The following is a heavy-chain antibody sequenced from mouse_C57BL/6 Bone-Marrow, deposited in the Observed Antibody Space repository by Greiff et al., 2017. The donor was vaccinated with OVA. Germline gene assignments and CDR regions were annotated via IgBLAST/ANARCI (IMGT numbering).Heavy chain of an antibody. CDR2: ISSGSSTI. CDR3: ARTRGEGSFAY. V-gene: IGHV5-17*01. Sequence: EVKLVESGGGLVKPGGSLKLSCAASGFTFSDYGMYWVRQAPEKGLEWVAYISSGSSTIYYADTVKGRFTISRDNAKNTLFLQMTSLRSEDTAVYYCARTRGEGSFAYWGQGTLVTVAA. J-gene: IGHJ3*01. CDR1: GFTFSDYG.